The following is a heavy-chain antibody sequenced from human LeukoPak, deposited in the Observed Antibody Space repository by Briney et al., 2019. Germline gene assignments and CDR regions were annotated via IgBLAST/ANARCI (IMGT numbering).Heavy chain of an antibody. D-gene: IGHD2-21*02. CDR3: ARAGEDCGGDCYLGIDY. J-gene: IGHJ4*02. CDR1: GFTFSSYA. CDR2: ISSSGSTI. Sequence: TPGGSLRLSCAASGFTFSSYAMSWVRQAPGKGLEWVSYISSSGSTIYYADSVKGRFTISRDNAKTSLYLQMNSLRAEDTAVYYCARAGEDCGGDCYLGIDYWGQGTLVTVSS. V-gene: IGHV3-11*01.